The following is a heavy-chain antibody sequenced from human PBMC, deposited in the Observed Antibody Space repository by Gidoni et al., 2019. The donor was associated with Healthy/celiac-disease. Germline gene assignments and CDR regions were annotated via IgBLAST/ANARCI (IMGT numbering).Heavy chain of an antibody. V-gene: IGHV4-34*01. CDR1: GGSFRGYY. Sequence: QVQLQQWGAGLFKPSETLSLPCAVYGGSFRGYYWSWIRQPPGKGLAWIGESNHSGSTNYNPSLKSRVTISVDTSKNQFSLKLSSVTAADTAVYYCATLPTRYYYYYYMDVWGKGTTVTVSS. CDR3: ATLPTRYYYYYYMDV. J-gene: IGHJ6*03. D-gene: IGHD2-2*01. CDR2: SNHSGST.